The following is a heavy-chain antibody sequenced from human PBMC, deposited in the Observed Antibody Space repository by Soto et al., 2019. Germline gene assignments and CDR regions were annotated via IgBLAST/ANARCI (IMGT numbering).Heavy chain of an antibody. D-gene: IGHD4-17*01. CDR2: IKSKTAGGTT. CDR1: EFTFTNAW. CDR3: TSLYYGH. Sequence: GGSRRLSWAASEFTFTNAWMSWVRQAPGKGLEWVGRIKSKTAGGTTDYAAPVQGRFTISRDESRNTLYLQMNSLKTEDTAVYYCTSLYYGHWGQGTLVTVSS. V-gene: IGHV3-15*01. J-gene: IGHJ4*02.